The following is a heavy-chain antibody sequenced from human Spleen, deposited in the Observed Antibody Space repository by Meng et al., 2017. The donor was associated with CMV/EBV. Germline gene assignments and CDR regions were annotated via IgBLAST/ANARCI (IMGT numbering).Heavy chain of an antibody. D-gene: IGHD3-10*01. V-gene: IGHV3-23*03. CDR2: IYSGGSST. CDR1: GFTFSNYA. Sequence: GGSLRLSCIASGFTFSNYAMSWVRQAPGKGLEWVSEIYSGGSSTYYADSVKGRFTISRDNSKNTLYLQMTSLRAEDTAIYYCAKEAAPGRGRYYYGMDVWGQGTTVTVSS. J-gene: IGHJ6*02. CDR3: AKEAAPGRGRYYYGMDV.